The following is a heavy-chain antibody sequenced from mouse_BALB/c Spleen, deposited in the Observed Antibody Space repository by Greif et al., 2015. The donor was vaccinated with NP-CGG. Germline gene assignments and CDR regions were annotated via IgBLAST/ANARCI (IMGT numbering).Heavy chain of an antibody. D-gene: IGHD2-10*01. CDR3: ARGSYYGNYVWFAY. Sequence: VKLQESGAELARPGASVKLSCKASGYAFTSYWMQWVKQRPGQGLEWVGAIYPGDGDTRYTQKFKGKATLTADKSSSTAYMQLSSLASEDSAVYYCARGSYYGNYVWFAYWGQGTLVTVSA. V-gene: IGHV1-87*01. CDR2: IYPGDGDT. J-gene: IGHJ3*01. CDR1: GYAFTSYW.